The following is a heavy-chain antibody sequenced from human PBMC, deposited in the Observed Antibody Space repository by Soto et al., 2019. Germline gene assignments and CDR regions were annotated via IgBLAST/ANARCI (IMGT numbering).Heavy chain of an antibody. CDR2: ISAYNGNT. V-gene: IGHV1-18*01. Sequence: ASVKVSCKASGYTFTSYGISWVRQAPGQGLEWMGWISAYNGNTNYAQKLQGRVTMTTDTSTSTAYMELRSLISDDTAVYYCARVRISVVVVVAATALDYWGQGTLVTVSS. CDR1: GYTFTSYG. CDR3: ARVRISVVVVVAATALDY. J-gene: IGHJ4*02. D-gene: IGHD2-15*01.